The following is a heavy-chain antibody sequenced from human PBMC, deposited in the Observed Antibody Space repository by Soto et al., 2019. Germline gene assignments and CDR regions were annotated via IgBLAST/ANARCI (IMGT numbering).Heavy chain of an antibody. D-gene: IGHD5-12*01. V-gene: IGHV5-51*01. J-gene: IGHJ4*02. Sequence: GESLKISCKGSGYSFTTYWIGWVRQMPGKGLEWMGIIYPGDSDTRYSPSFQGQVTISADKSISTAYLQWSSLKASDTAMYYCARGAQLVATPADYWGQGTLVTVSS. CDR2: IYPGDSDT. CDR3: ARGAQLVATPADY. CDR1: GYSFTTYW.